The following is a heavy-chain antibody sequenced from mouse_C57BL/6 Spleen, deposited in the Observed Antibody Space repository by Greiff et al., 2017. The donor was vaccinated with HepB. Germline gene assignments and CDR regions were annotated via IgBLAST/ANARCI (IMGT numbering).Heavy chain of an antibody. CDR3: ARDYGRDFDY. CDR2: IHPNSGST. CDR1: GYTFTSYW. V-gene: IGHV1-64*01. D-gene: IGHD1-1*01. J-gene: IGHJ2*01. Sequence: QVQLQQPGAELVKPGASVKLSCKASGYTFTSYWMHWVKQRPGQGLEWIGMIHPNSGSTNYNEKYKSKATLTVDKSSSTAYMQLSSLTSEDSAVYYCARDYGRDFDYWGQGTTLTVSS.